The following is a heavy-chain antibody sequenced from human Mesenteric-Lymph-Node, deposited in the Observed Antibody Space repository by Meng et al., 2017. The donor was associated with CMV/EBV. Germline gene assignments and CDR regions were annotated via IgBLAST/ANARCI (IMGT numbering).Heavy chain of an antibody. CDR3: ARDKGYLPTAGWFDP. CDR2: INPNSGGT. V-gene: IGHV1-2*02. D-gene: IGHD1-26*01. J-gene: IGHJ5*02. CDR1: GYTFTSYG. Sequence: ASVKVSCKASGYTFTSYGISWVRQAPGQGLEWMGWINPNSGGTNYAQKFQGRATMTRDTSMSTAYMELSRLRSDDTAVYYCARDKGYLPTAGWFDPWGQGTLVTVSS.